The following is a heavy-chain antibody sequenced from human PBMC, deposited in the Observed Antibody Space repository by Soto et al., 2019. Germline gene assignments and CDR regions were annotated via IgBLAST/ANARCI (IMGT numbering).Heavy chain of an antibody. CDR2: IYYSGST. V-gene: IGHV4-30-4*01. J-gene: IGHJ4*02. D-gene: IGHD6-13*01. CDR1: GGSISSGDYY. CDR3: PSTIAAGGTVDY. Sequence: QVQLQESGPGLVKPSQTLSLTCTVSGGSISSGDYYWSWIRQPPGKGLEWIGYIYYSGSTYYNPSLKSRLTLSVDTSTNQFSLKLSSVTAADTAVYYCPSTIAAGGTVDYWGQGTLVTVSS.